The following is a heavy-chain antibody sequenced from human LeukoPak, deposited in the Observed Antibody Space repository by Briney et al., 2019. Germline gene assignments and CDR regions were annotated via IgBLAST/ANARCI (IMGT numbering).Heavy chain of an antibody. V-gene: IGHV3-21*01. D-gene: IGHD1-1*01. CDR1: GFTFSSYS. CDR2: ISSSSSHM. CDR3: ARDDTSVHFFDY. Sequence: PGGSLRLSCAASGFTFSSYSMNWVRQAPGKGLEWVSSISSSSSHMYYADSVKGRFTISRDNAKNSLYLQMNTLRAEDTAVYYCARDDTSVHFFDYWGQGTLVTVSS. J-gene: IGHJ4*02.